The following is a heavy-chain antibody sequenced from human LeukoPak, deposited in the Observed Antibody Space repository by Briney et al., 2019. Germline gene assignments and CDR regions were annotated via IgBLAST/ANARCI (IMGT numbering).Heavy chain of an antibody. V-gene: IGHV3-30*04. D-gene: IGHD4-23*01. Sequence: GGSLRLSCAASGFTFSSYAMHWVRQAPGKGLEWVAVISDDGSNKYYADSVKGRFTISRDTSKNTLYLQMHSLRAEDTAVYYCAGGSIPACGQGTLVTVSS. CDR3: AGGSIPA. CDR2: ISDDGSNK. CDR1: GFTFSSYA. J-gene: IGHJ5*02.